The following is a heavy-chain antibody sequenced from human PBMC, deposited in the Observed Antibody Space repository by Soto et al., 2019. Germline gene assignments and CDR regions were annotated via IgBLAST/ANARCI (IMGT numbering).Heavy chain of an antibody. CDR1: GFTFSSYA. CDR2: ISGSGGSA. J-gene: IGHJ4*02. V-gene: IGHV3-23*01. D-gene: IGHD6-13*01. Sequence: GGSLRLSCAASGFTFSSYAMSWVRQAPGKGLEWVSAISGSGGSAYYADSAKGRFTISRDNSKNTLYLQMNSLRAEDTAVYYCAKSSGYSSSLFDYWGQGTLVTVSS. CDR3: AKSSGYSSSLFDY.